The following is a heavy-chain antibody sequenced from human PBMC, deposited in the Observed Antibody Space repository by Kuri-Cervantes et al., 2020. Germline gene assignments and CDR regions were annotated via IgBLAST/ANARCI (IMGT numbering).Heavy chain of an antibody. J-gene: IGHJ4*02. V-gene: IGHV4-59*13. CDR1: GGSISSYY. CDR2: IYYSGST. CDR3: ARDVPYCSGGSCYSFIDY. Sequence: SETLSLTCTVSGGSISSYYWSWIRQPPGKGLEWIGYIYYSGSTNYNPSLKSRVTISVDTSKNQFSLKLSSVTAADTAVYYCARDVPYCSGGSCYSFIDYWGQGTLVTVSS. D-gene: IGHD2-15*01.